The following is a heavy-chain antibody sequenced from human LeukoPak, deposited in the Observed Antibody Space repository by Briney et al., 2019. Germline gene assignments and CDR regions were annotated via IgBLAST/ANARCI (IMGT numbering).Heavy chain of an antibody. CDR1: GFTFSSYW. D-gene: IGHD5-12*01. V-gene: IGHV3-7*01. CDR2: IKQDGSEK. J-gene: IGHJ4*02. CDR3: AREGYSGYIDY. Sequence: GGSLRLSCAASGFTFSSYWMSWVRQAPGKGLEWVANIKQDGSEKHYVDSVKGRFTISRDNAKNSLYLQMNSLRAEDTAVYYCAREGYSGYIDYWGQGTLVTVSS.